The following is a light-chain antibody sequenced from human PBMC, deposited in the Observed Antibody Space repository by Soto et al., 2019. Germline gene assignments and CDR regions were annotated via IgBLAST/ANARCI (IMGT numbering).Light chain of an antibody. CDR2: DVS. J-gene: IGLJ2*01. CDR1: SRDVGGYNY. Sequence: QSALTQPASVSGSPGQSITISCTGTSRDVGGYNYVSWYQQHPGNAPKLMIYDVSNRPSGVSNRCSGSKSGNTASLTISGLQAEDEAEYYCSSYTSSSTYVVFGGGTQLTVL. CDR3: SSYTSSSTYVV. V-gene: IGLV2-14*01.